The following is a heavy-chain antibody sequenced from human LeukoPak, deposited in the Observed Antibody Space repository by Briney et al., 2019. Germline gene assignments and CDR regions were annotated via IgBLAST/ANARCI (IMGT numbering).Heavy chain of an antibody. CDR1: SGSIRSYY. Sequence: SETLSLTCTVSSGSIRSYYWSWIRQPAGKGLEWIGRIFTSGSTNYNPSLESRVTISIDTSKNQFSLKLSSVTAADTAVYYCARDSILSSCGGDCYSDYWGQGPRVTVSS. CDR3: ARDSILSSCGGDCYSDY. J-gene: IGHJ4*02. D-gene: IGHD2-21*01. CDR2: IFTSGST. V-gene: IGHV4-4*07.